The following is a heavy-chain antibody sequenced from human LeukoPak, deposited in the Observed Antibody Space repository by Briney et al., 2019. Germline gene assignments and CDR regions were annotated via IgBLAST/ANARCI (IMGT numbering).Heavy chain of an antibody. CDR1: GFTFSSYG. CDR3: AKDSDYYDSSGYYSEFDY. D-gene: IGHD3-22*01. J-gene: IGHJ4*02. CDR2: ISYDGSNK. Sequence: GGSLRLSCAASGFTFSSYGMHWVRQAPGKGLEWVAVISYDGSNKYYADSVKGRFTISRDNSENTLHLQMNSLRAEDTAVYYCAKDSDYYDSSGYYSEFDYWGQGTLVTVSS. V-gene: IGHV3-30*18.